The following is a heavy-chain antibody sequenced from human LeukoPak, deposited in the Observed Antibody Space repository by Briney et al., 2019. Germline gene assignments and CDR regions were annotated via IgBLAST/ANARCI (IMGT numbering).Heavy chain of an antibody. V-gene: IGHV3-11*01. CDR2: LSDRGSRI. Sequence: GRTLRLSRATSGFTLSDHYTNWIRQAPGKGLEGISYLSDRGSRIHYADAVKGRYTVSGDNAENSLYLQMNSLTVEDTAVYYFASDWRDNGMEVWGQGTTVTVSS. CDR1: GFTLSDHY. J-gene: IGHJ6*02. CDR3: ASDWRDNGMEV.